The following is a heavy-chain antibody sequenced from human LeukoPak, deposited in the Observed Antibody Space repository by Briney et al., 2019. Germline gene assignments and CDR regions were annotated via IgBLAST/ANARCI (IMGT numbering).Heavy chain of an antibody. CDR2: ISYDGSNK. Sequence: GGSLRLSCAASGFTFSSYAMHWVRQAPGKGLEWVAVISYDGSNKYYADSVKGRFTISRDNSKNTLYLQMNSLRAEDTAVYYCASGDDYGDYWDQGTLVTVSS. D-gene: IGHD3-10*01. V-gene: IGHV3-30-3*01. CDR1: GFTFSSYA. CDR3: ASGDDYGDY. J-gene: IGHJ4*02.